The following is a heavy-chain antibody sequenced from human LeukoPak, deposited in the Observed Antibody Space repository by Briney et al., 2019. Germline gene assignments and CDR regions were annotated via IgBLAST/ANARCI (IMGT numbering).Heavy chain of an antibody. CDR1: GGTFSSYA. CDR2: INPNSGGT. J-gene: IGHJ6*02. D-gene: IGHD3-3*01. V-gene: IGHV1-2*06. CDR3: ARAQKTYYDFWSGYYSTYYGMDV. Sequence: ASVKVSCKASGGTFSSYAISWVRQAPGQGLEWMGRINPNSGGTNYAQKFQGRVTMTRDTSISTAYMELSRLRSDDTAVYYCARAQKTYYDFWSGYYSTYYGMDVWGQGTTVTVSS.